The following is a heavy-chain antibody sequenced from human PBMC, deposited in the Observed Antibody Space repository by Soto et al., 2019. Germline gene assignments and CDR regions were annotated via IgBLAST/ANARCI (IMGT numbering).Heavy chain of an antibody. V-gene: IGHV3-30*18. Sequence: QVQLAESGGGVVQPGGSLRLSCAASGFTISDYGIDWIRQAPGKGLEWVAVISHEGGTQYYADSVRGRFTVSRDNSKNILYLQMDSLRPEDTAVYFCAKEGSPKVSRWDDYWGQGTLVTVSS. D-gene: IGHD1-26*01. CDR3: AKEGSPKVSRWDDY. CDR2: ISHEGGTQ. J-gene: IGHJ4*02. CDR1: GFTISDYG.